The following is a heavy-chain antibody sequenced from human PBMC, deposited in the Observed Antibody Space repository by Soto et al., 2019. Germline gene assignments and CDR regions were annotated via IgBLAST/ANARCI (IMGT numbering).Heavy chain of an antibody. V-gene: IGHV5-51*01. CDR2: IYPSDSDT. CDR3: ARGGVSTRTFDY. Sequence: GESLKISCKSSGYNFAGYWIAWLRQMPGKGLELMGIIYPSDSDTRYRPSFQGQVTISADKSISSAYLQWSSLRASDTAMYYCARGGVSTRTFDYWGQGTPVTVSS. D-gene: IGHD3-3*01. J-gene: IGHJ4*02. CDR1: GYNFAGYW.